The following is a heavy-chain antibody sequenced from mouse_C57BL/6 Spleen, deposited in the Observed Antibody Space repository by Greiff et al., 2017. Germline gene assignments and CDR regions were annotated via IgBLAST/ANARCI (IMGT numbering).Heavy chain of an antibody. CDR1: GFSLTSYG. V-gene: IGHV2-3*01. CDR2: IWGYGST. Sequence: VQLVESGPGLVAPSQSLSITCTVSGFSLTSYGVRWVRQPPGKGLEWLGVIWGYGSTNYHSALISRLSISKDNSKSKVYLKLNSLQSEDTATYYCAKGDLFYWGQGTSVTVSS. CDR3: AKGDLFY. D-gene: IGHD3-3*01. J-gene: IGHJ4*01.